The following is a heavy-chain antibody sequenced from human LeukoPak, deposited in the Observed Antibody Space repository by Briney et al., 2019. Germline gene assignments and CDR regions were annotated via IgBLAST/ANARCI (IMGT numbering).Heavy chain of an antibody. CDR3: ASSKAPPAVAGDAFDI. D-gene: IGHD6-19*01. CDR2: IYYSGST. V-gene: IGHV4-59*01. Sequence: SETLSLTCTVSGGSISSYYWSWIRQPPGKGLEWFAYIYYSGSTNYNPSLKGRVTISVDTSKNQFSLRLSSVTAADTAVYYCASSKAPPAVAGDAFDIWGQGTMVTVSS. CDR1: GGSISSYY. J-gene: IGHJ3*02.